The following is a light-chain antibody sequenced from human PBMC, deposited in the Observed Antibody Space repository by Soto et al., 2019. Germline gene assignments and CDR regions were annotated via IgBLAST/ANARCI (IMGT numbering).Light chain of an antibody. Sequence: SQVTQSPYSVSASVGDRFTITCRASQAISSRVAWFQQKPGKAPKLLISAASSWQSVVPRRFSGSGSGTDFTLIISSLQPEDFAIYYCQQCNNWPLTFGQGTKVDIK. CDR3: QQCNNWPLT. J-gene: IGKJ1*01. CDR2: AAS. CDR1: QAISSR. V-gene: IGKV1-12*02.